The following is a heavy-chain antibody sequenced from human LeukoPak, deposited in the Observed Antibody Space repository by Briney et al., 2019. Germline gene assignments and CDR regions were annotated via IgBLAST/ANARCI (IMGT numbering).Heavy chain of an antibody. J-gene: IGHJ3*02. CDR2: ISSSSSYI. D-gene: IGHD6-19*01. CDR3: VKAGFDSSGHDAFDI. V-gene: IGHV3-21*01. Sequence: GGSLRLSCAASGFTFSSYSMNWVRQAPGKGLEWVSSISSSSSYIYYADSVKGRFTISRDNAKNSLYLQMNSLRAEDTAVYYCVKAGFDSSGHDAFDIWGQGTMVTVSS. CDR1: GFTFSSYS.